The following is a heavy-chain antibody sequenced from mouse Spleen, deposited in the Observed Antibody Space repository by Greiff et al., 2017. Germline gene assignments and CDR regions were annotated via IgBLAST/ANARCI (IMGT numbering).Heavy chain of an antibody. D-gene: IGHD4-1*01. CDR2: ISSGSSTI. CDR3: ARSPSNWPYAMDY. Sequence: EVKLVESGGGLVKPGGSLKLSCAASGFTFSDYGMHWVRQAPEKGLEWVAYISSGSSTIYYADTVKGRFTISRDNAKNTLFLQMTSLRSEDTAMYYCARSPSNWPYAMDYWGQGTSVTVSS. V-gene: IGHV5-17*01. CDR1: GFTFSDYG. J-gene: IGHJ4*01.